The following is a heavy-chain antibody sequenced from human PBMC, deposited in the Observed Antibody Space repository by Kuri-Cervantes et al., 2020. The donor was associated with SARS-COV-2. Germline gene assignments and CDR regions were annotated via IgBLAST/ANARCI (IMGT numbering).Heavy chain of an antibody. CDR3: ARDRLPTEVAAAFVYYYYGMDV. Sequence: LPLTCAASGFTFSDYYMSWIRQAPGKGLEWVSYISSSSSYTNYADSVKGRFTISRDNAKNSLYLQMNSLRAEDTAVYYCARDRLPTEVAAAFVYYYYGMDVWGQGTTVTVSS. V-gene: IGHV3-11*06. CDR1: GFTFSDYY. J-gene: IGHJ6*02. D-gene: IGHD6-13*01. CDR2: ISSSSSYT.